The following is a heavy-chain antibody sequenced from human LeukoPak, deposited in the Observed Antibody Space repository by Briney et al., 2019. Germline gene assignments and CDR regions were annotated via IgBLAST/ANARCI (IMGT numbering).Heavy chain of an antibody. Sequence: SETLSLTCTVSGDSIYSYYWSWLRQPPGKGLEWIAYVYYDGSTNYNPSLKSRVKLAVDTSKNQDSLDLSSVTAADTAVYYCAKITFDALDIWGQGTMVSVSS. CDR3: AKITFDALDI. CDR1: GDSIYSYY. CDR2: VYYDGST. D-gene: IGHD5-24*01. J-gene: IGHJ3*02. V-gene: IGHV4-59*01.